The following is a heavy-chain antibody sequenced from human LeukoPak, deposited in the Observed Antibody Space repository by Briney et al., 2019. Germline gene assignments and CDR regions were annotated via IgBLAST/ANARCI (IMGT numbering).Heavy chain of an antibody. CDR1: GFTFSSYA. CDR3: ARGCPYYYDSRGYYY. Sequence: GGSLRLSCAASGFTFSSYAMHWVRQAPGKGVEWVAVISYDGSNKYYADSVKGRFTISRDNSKNTLYLQMNSLRAEDTAVYYCARGCPYYYDSRGYYYWGQGTLVTVSS. CDR2: ISYDGSNK. D-gene: IGHD3-22*01. J-gene: IGHJ4*02. V-gene: IGHV3-30-3*01.